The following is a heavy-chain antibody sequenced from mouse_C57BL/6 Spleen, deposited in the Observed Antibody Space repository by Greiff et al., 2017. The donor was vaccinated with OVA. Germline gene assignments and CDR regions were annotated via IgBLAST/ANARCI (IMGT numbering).Heavy chain of an antibody. V-gene: IGHV1-19*01. CDR3: ADLGHGEMDY. D-gene: IGHD6-1*01. Sequence: EVQLQQSGPVLVKPGASVKMSCKASGYTFTDYYMNWVKQSHGKSLEWIGVINPYNGGTSYNQKFKGKATLTVDKSSSTAYMELNSLTSEDSAVYYCADLGHGEMDYWGQGTSVTVSS. CDR1: GYTFTDYY. J-gene: IGHJ4*01. CDR2: INPYNGGT.